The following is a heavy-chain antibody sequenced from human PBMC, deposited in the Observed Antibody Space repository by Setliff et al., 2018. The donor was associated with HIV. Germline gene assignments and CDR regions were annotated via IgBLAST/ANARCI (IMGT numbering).Heavy chain of an antibody. CDR1: GVSFSGYY. Sequence: PSETLSLTCAVYGVSFSGYYWSWIRQPPGKGLEWIGEINHRGITNYSPSLKSRVTISVDTSKNQFSLKLRSVTAADTAGYYCARVVWMAAAGTIDYYYYGMDIWGQGTTVTVSS. J-gene: IGHJ6*02. CDR2: INHRGIT. V-gene: IGHV4-34*01. D-gene: IGHD6-13*01. CDR3: ARVVWMAAAGTIDYYYYGMDI.